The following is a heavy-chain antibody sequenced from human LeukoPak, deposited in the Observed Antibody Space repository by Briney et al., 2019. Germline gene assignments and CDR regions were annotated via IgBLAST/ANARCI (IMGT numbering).Heavy chain of an antibody. V-gene: IGHV1-69*13. D-gene: IGHD4-23*01. CDR3: ARGLSGGNRFLDYYYYYMDV. J-gene: IGHJ6*03. Sequence: SVKVSCMASGGTFSNYAISWVRQAPAQGLEWMGGIIPIFGTANYAQKFQGRVTITADESTSTAYMELSSLRSEYTAVSYCARGLSGGNRFLDYYYYYMDVWGKGTTVTASS. CDR2: IIPIFGTA. CDR1: GGTFSNYA.